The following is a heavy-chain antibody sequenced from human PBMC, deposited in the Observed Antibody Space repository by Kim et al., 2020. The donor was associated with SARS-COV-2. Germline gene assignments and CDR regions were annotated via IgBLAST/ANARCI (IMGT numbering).Heavy chain of an antibody. V-gene: IGHV1-46*01. J-gene: IGHJ4*02. CDR3: ASPPGYDISGYAI. D-gene: IGHD3-22*01. Sequence: SYAQKYQGRVTMTRDTSTSTVYMELSSLRPEDTAVYCCASPPGYDISGYAIWGQGTLVTVAS.